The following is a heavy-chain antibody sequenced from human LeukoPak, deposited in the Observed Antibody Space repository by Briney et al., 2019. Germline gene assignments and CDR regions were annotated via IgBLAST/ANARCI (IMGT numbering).Heavy chain of an antibody. CDR3: AVNSTKHTFDI. D-gene: IGHD1-1*01. CDR1: GGSMSPFY. J-gene: IGHJ3*02. V-gene: IGHV4-59*08. Sequence: SETLSLTCTVSGGSMSPFYWSWIRQSPGKGLEWNGSIYYSVGTNYNPSLKSRVTISVDTPKNQFSLDLSSLSAADTAVFYCAVNSTKHTFDIWAQGTMVTVSS. CDR2: IYYSVGT.